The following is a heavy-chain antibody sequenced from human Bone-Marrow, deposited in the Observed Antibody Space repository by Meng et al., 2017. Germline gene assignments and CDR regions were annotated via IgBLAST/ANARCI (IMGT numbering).Heavy chain of an antibody. J-gene: IGHJ5*02. CDR2: IYHSGST. Sequence: SETLSLTCTVPGYSISSGYYWGWIRQPPGKGLEWIGSIYHSGSTSYNPSLKSRVTISVDTSKNQFSLKLSSVTAGDTAVYYCARQALLLWFGKSDSWFDPWGQGTLVTVSS. CDR1: GYSISSGYY. CDR3: ARQALLLWFGKSDSWFDP. D-gene: IGHD3-10*01. V-gene: IGHV4-38-2*02.